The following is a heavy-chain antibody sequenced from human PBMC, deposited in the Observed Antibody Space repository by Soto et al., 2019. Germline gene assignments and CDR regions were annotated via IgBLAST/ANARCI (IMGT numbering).Heavy chain of an antibody. J-gene: IGHJ4*02. CDR2: IYFTGAT. CDR3: AAEISSAGHY. Sequence: PSETLSLTCSVSSGSISSSTYHWSWIRQPPGKGLEWIGSIYFTGATYYSPSLKTRVTLFVDTSKNLFSPRLNSVTAADTAIYYCAAEISSAGHYWGQGTLVTVSS. CDR1: SGSISSSTYH. V-gene: IGHV4-39*01. D-gene: IGHD6-13*01.